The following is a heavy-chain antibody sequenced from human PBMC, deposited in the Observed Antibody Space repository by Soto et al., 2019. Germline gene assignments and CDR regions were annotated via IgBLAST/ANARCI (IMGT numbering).Heavy chain of an antibody. D-gene: IGHD3-10*01. J-gene: IGHJ6*02. CDR1: GGSFSGYY. CDR2: INHSGST. V-gene: IGHV4-34*01. CDR3: ARGVTYYYGSGSYYNVRRPVGFAMDV. Sequence: SETLSLTCAVYGGSFSGYYWSWIRQPPGKGLEWIGEINHSGSTNYNPSLKSRVTISVDTSKNQFSLKLSSVTAADTAVYYCARGVTYYYGSGSYYNVRRPVGFAMDVWGQGTTVTVSS.